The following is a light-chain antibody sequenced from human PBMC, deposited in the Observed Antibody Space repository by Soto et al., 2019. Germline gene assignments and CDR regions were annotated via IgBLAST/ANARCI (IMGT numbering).Light chain of an antibody. CDR1: QGISNY. CDR3: QKYNSALLIT. J-gene: IGKJ5*01. CDR2: AAS. V-gene: IGKV1-27*01. Sequence: DIQMTQSPSSLSASVGDRVTITCRASQGISNYLAWYQQKPGKVPKLLIYAASTLQSGVPSRFSGSGSGTDLTLTISSLQPEDVATYYCQKYNSALLITFGQGTRLEIK.